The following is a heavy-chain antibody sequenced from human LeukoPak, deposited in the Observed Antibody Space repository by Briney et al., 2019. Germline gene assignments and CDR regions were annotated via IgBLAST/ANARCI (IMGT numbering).Heavy chain of an antibody. V-gene: IGHV4-59*08. J-gene: IGHJ5*02. CDR3: ARRLTYYYDSTGYAWFDP. D-gene: IGHD3-22*01. Sequence: SETLSLTCTVSGGSISSYYWSWIRQPPGKGLEWIGYISYSGSTNYNPSFQSRVTISIDTSKNQFSLKLVSVTAADTAVYYCARRLTYYYDSTGYAWFDPWGQGTLVTVSS. CDR2: ISYSGST. CDR1: GGSISSYY.